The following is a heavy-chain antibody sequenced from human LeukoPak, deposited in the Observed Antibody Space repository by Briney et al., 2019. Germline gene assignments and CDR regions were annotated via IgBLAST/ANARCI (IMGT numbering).Heavy chain of an antibody. CDR3: AQKGGTDH. J-gene: IGHJ4*02. D-gene: IGHD2-15*01. CDR2: ISSTSSAM. Sequence: GGSLRLPCAASGFTFSRFGMNWVRQAPGKGLEWISYISSTSSAMYYADSVKGRFTISRDNAKNSLYLQMSSLRDEDAAVYYCAQKGGTDHWGQGTLVTVSS. V-gene: IGHV3-48*02. CDR1: GFTFSRFG.